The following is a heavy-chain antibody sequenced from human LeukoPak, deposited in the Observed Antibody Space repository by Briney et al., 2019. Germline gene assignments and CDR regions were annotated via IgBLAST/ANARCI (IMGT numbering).Heavy chain of an antibody. D-gene: IGHD3-9*01. V-gene: IGHV4-39*01. CDR3: ASRNTGLRYFDW. J-gene: IGHJ4*02. CDR1: GGSISSSSYY. Sequence: SETLSLTCTVSGGSISSSSYYWGWIRQPPGKGLEWIGSIYYSGATYYNPSLKSRLTISVDTSRSQFSLKLSSVTAADTAVYYCASRNTGLRYFDWWGQGTLVTVSS. CDR2: IYYSGAT.